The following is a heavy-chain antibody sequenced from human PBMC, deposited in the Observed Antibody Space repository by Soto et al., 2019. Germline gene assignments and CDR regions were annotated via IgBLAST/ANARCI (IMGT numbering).Heavy chain of an antibody. CDR3: AKEGEYSSGWDNFDC. CDR1: GFTFSSYA. D-gene: IGHD6-19*01. V-gene: IGHV3-23*01. J-gene: IGHJ4*02. CDR2: ISGSGGST. Sequence: EVQLLESGGGLVQPGGSLRLSCAASGFTFSSYAMSWVRQAPGKGLEWVSAISGSGGSTYYADSVKGRFTISRDNSKSSLYLQMNSLSAEDTAVYYCAKEGEYSSGWDNFDCWGQGTLVTVSS.